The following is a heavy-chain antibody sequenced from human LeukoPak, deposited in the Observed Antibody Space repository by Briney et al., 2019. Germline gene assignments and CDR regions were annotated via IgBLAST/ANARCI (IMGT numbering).Heavy chain of an antibody. D-gene: IGHD3-10*01. CDR1: GYTFTSYG. J-gene: IGHJ3*02. CDR3: ARHGRGADAFDI. V-gene: IGHV1-18*01. CDR2: ISAYNGNT. Sequence: ASVKVSCKASGYTFTSYGISWVRQAPGQGLEWMGWISAYNGNTNYAQKLQGRVTMTTDTSTSTAYLEVGSLRSEDTAMYYCARHGRGADAFDIWGQGTMVIVSS.